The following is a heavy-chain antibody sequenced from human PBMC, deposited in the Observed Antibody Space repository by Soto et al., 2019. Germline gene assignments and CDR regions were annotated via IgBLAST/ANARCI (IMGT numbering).Heavy chain of an antibody. CDR2: ISYDGSNK. D-gene: IGHD1-26*01. CDR1: GFTFSSYA. J-gene: IGHJ6*02. Sequence: QVQLVESGGGVVQPGRSLRLSCAASGFTFSSYAMHWVRQAPGKGLEWVAVISYDGSNKYYADSVKGRFTISRDKSENTLYLQMNSLRAEDTAVYYCAVGRSTNLNRNYYYYGMDVWGQGTTVTVSS. V-gene: IGHV3-30-3*01. CDR3: AVGRSTNLNRNYYYYGMDV.